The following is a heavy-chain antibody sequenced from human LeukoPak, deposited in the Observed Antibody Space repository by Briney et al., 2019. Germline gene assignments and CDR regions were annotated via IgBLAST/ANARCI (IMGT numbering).Heavy chain of an antibody. CDR3: AKERLSSGYFDY. Sequence: GGSLRLSCAASGFTFSTYAMSWVRQAPGKGLEWVSAISGSGGRTYYADSVKGRFTISRDNSKNTLYLQMNSLRVEDTAVYYCAKERLSSGYFDYWGQGTLVTVSS. V-gene: IGHV3-23*01. CDR1: GFTFSTYA. D-gene: IGHD3-22*01. J-gene: IGHJ4*02. CDR2: ISGSGGRT.